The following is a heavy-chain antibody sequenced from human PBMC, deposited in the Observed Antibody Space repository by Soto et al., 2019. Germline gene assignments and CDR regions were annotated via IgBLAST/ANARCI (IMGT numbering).Heavy chain of an antibody. CDR3: PADVGYI. Sequence: QMQLVQSGPEVKQPGTSVKVSCKASGFTFTNSAVQWVRQARGQRLEWMGWIVVGSGDIKYAQKFQERVNFTRDMSTSTAYMELSSLKSDDTAVYYCPADVGYIWGQGTLVTVSS. CDR1: GFTFTNSA. J-gene: IGHJ4*02. CDR2: IVVGSGDI. V-gene: IGHV1-58*01. D-gene: IGHD1-1*01.